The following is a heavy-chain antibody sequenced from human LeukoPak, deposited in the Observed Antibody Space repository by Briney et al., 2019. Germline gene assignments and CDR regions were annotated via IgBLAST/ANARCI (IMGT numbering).Heavy chain of an antibody. CDR2: IYYSGST. D-gene: IGHD5-18*01. CDR1: GGSISSGGYY. Sequence: PSQTLSLTCAVSGGSISSGGYYWSWIRQPPGKGLEWIGYIYYSGSTIYNPSLKSRVTISVDTSKNQFSLKLSSVTAADTAVYYCARDRKWLPHYFDYWGQGTLVTVSS. V-gene: IGHV4-31*11. J-gene: IGHJ4*02. CDR3: ARDRKWLPHYFDY.